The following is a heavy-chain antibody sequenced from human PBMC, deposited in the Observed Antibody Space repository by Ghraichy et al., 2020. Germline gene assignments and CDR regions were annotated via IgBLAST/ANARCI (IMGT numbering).Heavy chain of an antibody. J-gene: IGHJ2*01. Sequence: SETLSPTCAVYGGSFSDYYWSWIRQPPGKGLEWIGETNHTGSTNYNPSLKSRVSISVDTSKKQFSLKLNSMTAADTAVYYCARTTVGYCGGGSCYTRYFDLWGRGTLVTVSS. D-gene: IGHD2-15*01. V-gene: IGHV4-34*01. CDR1: GGSFSDYY. CDR2: TNHTGST. CDR3: ARTTVGYCGGGSCYTRYFDL.